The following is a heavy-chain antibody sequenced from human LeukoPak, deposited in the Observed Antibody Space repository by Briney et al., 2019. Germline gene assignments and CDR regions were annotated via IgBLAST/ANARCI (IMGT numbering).Heavy chain of an antibody. J-gene: IGHJ4*02. Sequence: RGGSLRLSCVASGFTFSSSGMHWVRQAPGKGLGWVTFIRYDGSDKYYADSVKGRFTISRDNSKNTLHLQMNSLRAEDTAVYYCAKGYTSGSKYFGYWGQGTLVTVSS. V-gene: IGHV3-30*02. CDR2: IRYDGSDK. D-gene: IGHD6-19*01. CDR1: GFTFSSSG. CDR3: AKGYTSGSKYFGY.